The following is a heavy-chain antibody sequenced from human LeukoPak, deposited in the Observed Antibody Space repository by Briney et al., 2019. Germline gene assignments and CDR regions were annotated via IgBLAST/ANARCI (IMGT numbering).Heavy chain of an antibody. D-gene: IGHD6-6*01. V-gene: IGHV1-2*02. CDR1: GYTFTGYY. Sequence: ASVKVSCKASGYTFTGYYMHWVRQAPGQGLEWMGWINPNSDGTNYAQKFQGRVTMTRDTSISTAYMELSRLRSDDTAVYYCARDRGIAARPIGLGYWGQGTLVTVSS. J-gene: IGHJ4*02. CDR2: INPNSDGT. CDR3: ARDRGIAARPIGLGY.